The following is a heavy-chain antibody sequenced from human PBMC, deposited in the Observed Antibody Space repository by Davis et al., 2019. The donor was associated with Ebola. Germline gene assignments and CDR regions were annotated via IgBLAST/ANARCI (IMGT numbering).Heavy chain of an antibody. Sequence: GESLKISCAASGFTFSSYSMNWVRQAPGKGLEWVSSISSSSSYIYYAGSVKGRFTISRDNAKNSLYLQMNSLRAEDTAVYYCARDDGIEYCTGGVCYTYWGQGTLVTVSS. CDR3: ARDDGIEYCTGGVCYTY. CDR1: GFTFSSYS. D-gene: IGHD2-8*02. J-gene: IGHJ4*02. CDR2: ISSSSSYI. V-gene: IGHV3-21*01.